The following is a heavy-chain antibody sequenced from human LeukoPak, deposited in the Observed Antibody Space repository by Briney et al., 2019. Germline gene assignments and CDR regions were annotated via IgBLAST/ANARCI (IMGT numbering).Heavy chain of an antibody. V-gene: IGHV3-7*03. D-gene: IGHD4-17*01. CDR3: ASGDYVALIDY. J-gene: IGHJ4*02. Sequence: GGSLRLSCAASAFTFSSSWMSWVRQAPGKGLEWVANIKQDGSEKYYVDSVKGRFTISRDNAKNSLYLQMNSLRAEDTAVYYCASGDYVALIDYWGQGTLVTVSS. CDR1: AFTFSSSW. CDR2: IKQDGSEK.